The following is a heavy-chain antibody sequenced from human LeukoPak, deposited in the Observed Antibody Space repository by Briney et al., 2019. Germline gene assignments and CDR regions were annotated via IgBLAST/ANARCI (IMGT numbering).Heavy chain of an antibody. Sequence: GGSLRLSCAASGFTFSSYGMHWVRQAPGKGLEWVAFIRYDGSNKYYADSVKGRFTISRDNSKNTLYLQMNSLRAEDTAVYYCAKDRWDLAAAAVPVWFDPWGQGTLVTVSS. V-gene: IGHV3-30*02. CDR3: AKDRWDLAAAAVPVWFDP. CDR1: GFTFSSYG. CDR2: IRYDGSNK. J-gene: IGHJ5*02. D-gene: IGHD6-13*01.